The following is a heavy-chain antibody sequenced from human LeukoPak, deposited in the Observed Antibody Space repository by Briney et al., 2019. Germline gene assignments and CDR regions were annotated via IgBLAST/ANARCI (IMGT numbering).Heavy chain of an antibody. CDR2: ISGSGGST. D-gene: IGHD3-9*01. CDR3: AKVGASYYDILTGYYSVLYFDY. V-gene: IGHV3-23*01. J-gene: IGHJ4*02. Sequence: GGSLRLSCAASGFTFSSYAMSWVRQAPGKGLEWVSAISGSGGSTYYAGSVKGRFTISRDNSKNTLYLQMNSLRAEDTAVYYCAKVGASYYDILTGYYSVLYFDYWGQGTLVTVSS. CDR1: GFTFSSYA.